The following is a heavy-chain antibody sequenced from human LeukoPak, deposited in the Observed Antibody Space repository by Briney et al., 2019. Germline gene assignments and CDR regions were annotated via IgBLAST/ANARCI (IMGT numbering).Heavy chain of an antibody. CDR1: GGSFSGYY. CDR3: AREGIAVAGFDY. CDR2: INHSGST. J-gene: IGHJ4*02. D-gene: IGHD6-19*01. Sequence: PSETLSLTCAVYGGSFSGYYWSWIRQPPGKGLEWIGEINHSGSTNYNPSLKSRVTISVDTSKNQFSLKLSSVTAADTAVYYCAREGIAVAGFDYWGQGTLVTASS. V-gene: IGHV4-34*01.